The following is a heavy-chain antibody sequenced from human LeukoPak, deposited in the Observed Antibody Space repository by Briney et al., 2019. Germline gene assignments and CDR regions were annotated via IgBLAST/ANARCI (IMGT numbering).Heavy chain of an antibody. J-gene: IGHJ4*02. CDR2: IYYSGST. CDR3: ARSRGSYGIDY. V-gene: IGHV4-39*07. Sequence: PSETLSLTCTVSGGSISSSSYYWGWIRQPPGKGLEWIGSIYYSGSTYYDPSLKSRVTISVDTSKNQFSLKLNSVTAADTAVYYCARSRGSYGIDYWGQGTLVTVSS. CDR1: GGSISSSSYY. D-gene: IGHD1-26*01.